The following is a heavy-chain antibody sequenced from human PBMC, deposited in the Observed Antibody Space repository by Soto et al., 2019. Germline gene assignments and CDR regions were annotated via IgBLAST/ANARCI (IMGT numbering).Heavy chain of an antibody. CDR1: GFTFSSYA. CDR3: ARDMVRGMDV. Sequence: SGGSLRLSCAASGFTFSSYAMSWVRQAPGKGLEWVSTISSSGGSTYYADSVKGRFTISRDNSKNTLYLQMNSLRAEDTAVYYCARDMVRGMDVWGQGTTVTVSS. V-gene: IGHV3-23*01. J-gene: IGHJ6*02. D-gene: IGHD3-10*01. CDR2: ISSSGGST.